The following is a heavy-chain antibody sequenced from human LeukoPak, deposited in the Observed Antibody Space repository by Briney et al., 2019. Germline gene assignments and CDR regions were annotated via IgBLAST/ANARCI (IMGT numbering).Heavy chain of an antibody. V-gene: IGHV4-39*07. CDR3: ARDEVGIRDSDY. Sequence: SETLSLTCTVSGGSMRSSTYYWGWIRQPPGEGLEWIGSIYYTGSTYYNPSLKSRVTISVDTSKNQFSLKLSSVTAADTAVYYCARDEVGIRDSDYWGQGTLVTVST. D-gene: IGHD3-22*01. J-gene: IGHJ4*02. CDR1: GGSMRSSTYY. CDR2: IYYTGST.